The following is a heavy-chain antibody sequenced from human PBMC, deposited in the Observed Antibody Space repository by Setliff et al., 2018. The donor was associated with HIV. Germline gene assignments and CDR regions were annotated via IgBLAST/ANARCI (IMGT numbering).Heavy chain of an antibody. CDR2: ISTSSSSSYI. CDR1: GFTFSIYN. CDR3: ARGGANPSWFDS. J-gene: IGHJ5*01. Sequence: NPGGSLRLSCEASGFTFSIYNMNWVRQAPGKGLEWVSYISTSSSSSYIYYADSVKGRFTISRDNAKNTLYLQMDSLRAEDTAVYYCARGGANPSWFDSWGQGTLVTVSS. V-gene: IGHV3-21*05. D-gene: IGHD3-16*01.